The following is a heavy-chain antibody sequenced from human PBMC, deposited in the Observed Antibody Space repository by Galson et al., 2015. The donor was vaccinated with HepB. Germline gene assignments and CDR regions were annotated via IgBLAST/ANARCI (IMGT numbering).Heavy chain of an antibody. V-gene: IGHV3-23*01. CDR3: AIHSSSRYLDY. Sequence: SLRLSCAASGFTFSSYAMSWVRQAPGKGLEWVPAISGSGGSTYYADSVKGRFTISRDNSKNTLYLQMNSLRAEDTAVYYCAIHSSSRYLDYWGQGTLVTVSS. J-gene: IGHJ4*02. D-gene: IGHD6-6*01. CDR1: GFTFSSYA. CDR2: ISGSGGST.